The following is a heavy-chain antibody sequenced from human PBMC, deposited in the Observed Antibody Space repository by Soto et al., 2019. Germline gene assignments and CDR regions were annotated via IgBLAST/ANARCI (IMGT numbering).Heavy chain of an antibody. CDR3: AKGSAVVAARHYFDY. D-gene: IGHD2-15*01. Sequence: QVQLVESGGGVVQPGRSLRLSCAASGFTFSSYGMHWVRQAPGKGLEWVAVISYDGSNKYYADSVKGRFTISRDNSKNTRYLKMNRLRAEDTAVYYCAKGSAVVAARHYFDYWGQGTLVTVSS. CDR2: ISYDGSNK. CDR1: GFTFSSYG. J-gene: IGHJ4*02. V-gene: IGHV3-30*18.